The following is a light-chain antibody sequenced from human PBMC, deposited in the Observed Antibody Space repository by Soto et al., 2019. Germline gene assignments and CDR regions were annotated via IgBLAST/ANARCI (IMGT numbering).Light chain of an antibody. Sequence: QSVLTQPASVSGSPGQSVTISCTGPRSDIGDSNFISWYQHSPGKAPSLLIYEVNNRPSGVSKRFSGSKAGNTASLTISGPPDDDEADYFCASFRSGTTLVFGSGLKVTVL. J-gene: IGLJ6*01. CDR1: RSDIGDSNF. V-gene: IGLV2-14*01. CDR2: EVN. CDR3: ASFRSGTTLV.